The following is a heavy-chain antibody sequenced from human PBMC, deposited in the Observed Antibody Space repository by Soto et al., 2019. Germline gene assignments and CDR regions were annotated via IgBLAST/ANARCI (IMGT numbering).Heavy chain of an antibody. J-gene: IGHJ3*01. D-gene: IGHD2-2*01. CDR3: ARGGCSSASCYADDAFDF. V-gene: IGHV4-59*01. Sequence: SETLSLTCTVSGGSISSYYWSWLRQPPGKGLEWIGYIYNSGSTNYNPSLKSRVAISGDTSKNQFSLKLRSVTAADTAVYYCARGGCSSASCYADDAFDFWGQGTMVTVS. CDR1: GGSISSYY. CDR2: IYNSGST.